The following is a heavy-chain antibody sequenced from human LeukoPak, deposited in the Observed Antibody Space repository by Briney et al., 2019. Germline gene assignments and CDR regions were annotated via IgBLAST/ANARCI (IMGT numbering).Heavy chain of an antibody. CDR2: ISGSGGST. D-gene: IGHD3-22*01. CDR3: AKDSTYYYDSSGYHHDY. Sequence: PGGSLRLSCAASGFTFSSYAMSWLRQAPGKGLEWVSAISGSGGSTYYADSVKGRFTISRDNSKNTLYLQMNSLRAEDTAVYYCAKDSTYYYDSSGYHHDYWGQGTLVTVSS. J-gene: IGHJ4*02. CDR1: GFTFSSYA. V-gene: IGHV3-23*01.